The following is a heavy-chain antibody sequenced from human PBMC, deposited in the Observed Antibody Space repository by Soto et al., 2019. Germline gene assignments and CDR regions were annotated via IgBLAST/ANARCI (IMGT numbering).Heavy chain of an antibody. D-gene: IGHD3-10*01. Sequence: EVQLVESGGGLVQPGRSLRLSCAASGFTFDDYAMHWVRQAPGKGLEWVSGISWNSGSIGYADSVKGRFTISRDNAKNSLYLQMNSLRAEDTALYYCTTDSYITSITVRFDYWGHGTLVTVSS. CDR2: ISWNSGSI. V-gene: IGHV3-9*01. CDR3: TTDSYITSITVRFDY. J-gene: IGHJ4*01. CDR1: GFTFDDYA.